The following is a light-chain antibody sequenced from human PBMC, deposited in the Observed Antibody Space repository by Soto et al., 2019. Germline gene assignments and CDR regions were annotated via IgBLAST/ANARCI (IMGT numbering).Light chain of an antibody. V-gene: IGLV2-11*01. Sequence: QSALTQPRSVSGSPGQSVTISCTGTSSDVGAYNYVSWYQHHPGKAPKLMIYDVSKRPSGVPDRFSGSKSGNTASLTISGLQAEDEADYYCCSYAGSPYVFGPGTKLTVL. CDR3: CSYAGSPYV. J-gene: IGLJ1*01. CDR2: DVS. CDR1: SSDVGAYNY.